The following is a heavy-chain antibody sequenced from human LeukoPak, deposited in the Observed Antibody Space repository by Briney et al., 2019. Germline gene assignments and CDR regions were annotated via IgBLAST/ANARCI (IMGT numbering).Heavy chain of an antibody. CDR2: ISYIGST. J-gene: IGHJ3*02. D-gene: IGHD4-17*01. CDR1: DDSFSSHY. V-gene: IGHV4-59*11. Sequence: MPSETLSLTCAVSDDSFSSHYWTWIRQPPGKVLEWIGYISYIGSTNYNPSLKSRVTISIDTSKDQFSLKLSSVTAADTAVYYCARDLVTVTKGFDIWGQGTMVSVSS. CDR3: ARDLVTVTKGFDI.